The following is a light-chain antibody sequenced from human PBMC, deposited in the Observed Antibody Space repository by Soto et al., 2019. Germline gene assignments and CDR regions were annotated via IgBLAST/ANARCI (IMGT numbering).Light chain of an antibody. CDR2: RAS. CDR1: QHVTTTY. Sequence: IVLTQSPATLSLSPGERATLSCTASQHVTTTYIAWYQQKFGQAPRLLIYRASTRATGTPDRFTGGGFGTDFTLTISRVEPEDFAVYYCQQYDSSFTFGGGTKVEMK. CDR3: QQYDSSFT. V-gene: IGKV3-20*01. J-gene: IGKJ4*01.